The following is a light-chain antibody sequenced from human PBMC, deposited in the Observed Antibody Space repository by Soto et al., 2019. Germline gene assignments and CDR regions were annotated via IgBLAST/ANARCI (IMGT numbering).Light chain of an antibody. CDR3: QQYNSYPLT. Sequence: GDRVTITCRASQSISSWLAWYQQKPGKAPKFLIYDASSLESGVPSRFSGSGSGTEFTLTISSLQPDDFATYYCQQYNSYPLTVGGGTKVDI. J-gene: IGKJ4*01. CDR2: DAS. V-gene: IGKV1-5*01. CDR1: QSISSW.